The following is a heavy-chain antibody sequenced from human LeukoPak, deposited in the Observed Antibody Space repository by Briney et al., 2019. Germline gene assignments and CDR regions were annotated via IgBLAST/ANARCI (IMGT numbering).Heavy chain of an antibody. CDR3: TRGYYSGSRIDY. V-gene: IGHV3-74*01. CDR1: AFTFSSYW. D-gene: IGHD6-13*01. CDR2: INSDGTTT. Sequence: GGSLRLSCAASAFTFSSYWMHWVRQGPGKGLVWVARINSDGTTTNYADSVKGRFTISRDNARNTLYLQMNSLTADDTAVYYCTRGYYSGSRIDYWGQGTLVTVSS. J-gene: IGHJ4*02.